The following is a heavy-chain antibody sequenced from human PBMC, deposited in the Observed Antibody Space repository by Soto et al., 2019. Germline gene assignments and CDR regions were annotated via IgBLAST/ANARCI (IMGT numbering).Heavy chain of an antibody. D-gene: IGHD5-18*01. CDR3: AKDILAPFRYSYGFDY. V-gene: IGHV3-9*01. Sequence: SSGDYYWSWIRQHPGTGLEWVSGISWNSGSIGYADSVKGRFTISRDNAKNSLYLQMNSLRAEDTALYYCAKDILAPFRYSYGFDYWGQGTLVTVSS. CDR1: SSGDYY. CDR2: ISWNSGSI. J-gene: IGHJ4*02.